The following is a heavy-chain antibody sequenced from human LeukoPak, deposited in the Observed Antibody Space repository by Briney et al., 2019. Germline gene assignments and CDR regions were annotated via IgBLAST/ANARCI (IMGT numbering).Heavy chain of an antibody. CDR1: GFNFSAYG. J-gene: IGHJ1*01. CDR2: ISFHGANE. CDR3: AKGRRGSSYVHYFDT. Sequence: GGSLILSCTASGFNFSAYGMHWVRQAPGKGLDWVAVISFHGANEYYADSVKGRFTISRDNSNNTLYLQMNSVRAEDTAVYYCAKGRRGSSYVHYFDTWGQGTLVTVSS. V-gene: IGHV3-30*18. D-gene: IGHD3-22*01.